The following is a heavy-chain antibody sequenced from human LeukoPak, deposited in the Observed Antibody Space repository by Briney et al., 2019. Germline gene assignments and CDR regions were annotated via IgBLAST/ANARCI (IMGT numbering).Heavy chain of an antibody. V-gene: IGHV3-7*03. CDR1: GFTFSSYW. CDR2: INHNGDVN. D-gene: IGHD3-16*01. Sequence: GGSLRLSCAASGFTFSSYWMNWARQAPGKGLEWVASINHNGDVNYYVDSVKGRFTISRDNAKNSLYLQMSNLRAEDTAVYFCARGGGLDVRGQGATVTVSS. J-gene: IGHJ6*02. CDR3: ARGGGLDV.